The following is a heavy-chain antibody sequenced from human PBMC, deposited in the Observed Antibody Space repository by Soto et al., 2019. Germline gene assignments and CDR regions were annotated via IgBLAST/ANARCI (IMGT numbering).Heavy chain of an antibody. D-gene: IGHD3-22*01. Sequence: GGSLRLSCSASRLTFSSYTMNWVRQAPGKGLEWVSSISSSTTYIYYADSVKGRFTISRDNAKNSLYLQVNSLRAEDTAVYYCARDLDSSGYCGPVGAFDIWGKVTIVTNSS. CDR3: ARDLDSSGYCGPVGAFDI. V-gene: IGHV3-21*03. CDR2: ISSSTTYI. CDR1: RLTFSSYT. J-gene: IGHJ3*02.